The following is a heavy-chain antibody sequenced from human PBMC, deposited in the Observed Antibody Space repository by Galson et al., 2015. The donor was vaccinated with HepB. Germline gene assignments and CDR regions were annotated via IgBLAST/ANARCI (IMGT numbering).Heavy chain of an antibody. Sequence: SLRLSCAASGFTVSSNYMSWVRQAPGKGLEWVSVIYSGGSTYYADSVKGRFTISRDNSKNTLYLQMNSLRAEDTAVYYCARATVTTILVDWGQGTLVTVSS. CDR3: ARATVTTILVD. J-gene: IGHJ4*02. CDR2: IYSGGST. CDR1: GFTVSSNY. V-gene: IGHV3-66*02. D-gene: IGHD1-7*01.